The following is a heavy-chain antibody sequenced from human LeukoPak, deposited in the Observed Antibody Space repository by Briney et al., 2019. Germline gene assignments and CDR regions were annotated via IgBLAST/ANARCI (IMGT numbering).Heavy chain of an antibody. CDR1: GYTFTGYY. Sequence: ASVKVSCKASGYTFTGYYMHWVRQAPGQGLEWMGWINPNSGGTNYAQKFQGRVTMTRDTSISTAYMELSRLRSDDTAVYYCARAGVVAATRCWFDPWSQGTLVTVSS. CDR2: INPNSGGT. CDR3: ARAGVVAATRCWFDP. V-gene: IGHV1-2*02. D-gene: IGHD2-15*01. J-gene: IGHJ5*02.